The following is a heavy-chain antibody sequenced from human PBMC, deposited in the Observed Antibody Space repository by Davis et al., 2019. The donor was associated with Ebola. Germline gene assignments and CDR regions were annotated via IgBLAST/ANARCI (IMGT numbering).Heavy chain of an antibody. CDR1: GFTFSGSA. V-gene: IGHV3-33*08. J-gene: IGHJ4*02. D-gene: IGHD4-17*01. CDR3: ARVSSHGDPDY. CDR2: IWYDGSNK. Sequence: GESLKISCAASGFTFSGSAMHWVRQAPGKGLEWVAVIWYDGSNKYYADSVKGRFTISRDNSKNTLYLQMNSLRAEDTAVYYCARVSSHGDPDYWGQGTLVTVSS.